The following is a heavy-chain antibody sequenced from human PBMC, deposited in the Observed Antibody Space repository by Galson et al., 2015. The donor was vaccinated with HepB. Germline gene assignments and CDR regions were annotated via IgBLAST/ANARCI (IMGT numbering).Heavy chain of an antibody. J-gene: IGHJ6*02. D-gene: IGHD2-2*01. CDR2: IHYSGST. V-gene: IGHV4-59*08. CDR3: ARSDCTSTSCYGYHYYGLDV. Sequence: ETLSLTCTVSGGSISSYYWNWIRQPPGKGLEWIGYIHYSGSTNYNPSLKSRVTLSVDTSKNQFSLKLTSVTAADTAVYYCARSDCTSTSCYGYHYYGLDVWGQGTTVTVSS. CDR1: GGSISSYY.